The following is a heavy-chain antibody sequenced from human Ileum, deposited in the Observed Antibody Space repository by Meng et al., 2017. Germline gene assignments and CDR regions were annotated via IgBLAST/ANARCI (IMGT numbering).Heavy chain of an antibody. Sequence: QVQLVPSGASVNQPGASVKLSCKASGYTFTTYGISWVRQAPGQGLEWMGWMNTDKGNTNYAQKFQGRVTMTRDTSTSTAYMELRSLRSDDTAVYYCAREGAYNGGDYWGQGTLVTVSS. V-gene: IGHV1-18*01. J-gene: IGHJ4*02. CDR3: AREGAYNGGDY. D-gene: IGHD1-1*01. CDR2: MNTDKGNT. CDR1: GYTFTTYG.